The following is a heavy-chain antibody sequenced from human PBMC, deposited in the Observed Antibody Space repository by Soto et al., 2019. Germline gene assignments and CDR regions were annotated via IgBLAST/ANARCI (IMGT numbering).Heavy chain of an antibody. CDR1: GYTFTGYY. D-gene: IGHD3-16*01. Sequence: ASVKVSCKASGYTFTGYYMHRVRQAPGQGLEWMGWINPNSGGTNYAQKFQGRVTMTRDTSISTAYMELSRLRSDDTAVYYCARGGSNSGPATSWFDPWGQGSLVTVFS. CDR2: INPNSGGT. V-gene: IGHV1-2*02. CDR3: ARGGSNSGPATSWFDP. J-gene: IGHJ5*02.